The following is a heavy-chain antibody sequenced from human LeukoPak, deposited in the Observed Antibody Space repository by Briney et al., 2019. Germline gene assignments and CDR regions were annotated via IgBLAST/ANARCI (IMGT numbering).Heavy chain of an antibody. CDR3: ARDPPNQSGAFDI. CDR1: GFTFSSYA. D-gene: IGHD2-8*01. J-gene: IGHJ3*02. V-gene: IGHV3-64*01. Sequence: GGSLRLSCAASGFTFSSYAMHWVRQAPGKGLEYVSAISSNGGSTYYANSVKGRFTISRDNSKNTLYLQMGSLRTEDMAVYYCARDPPNQSGAFDIWGQGTMVTVSS. CDR2: ISSNGGST.